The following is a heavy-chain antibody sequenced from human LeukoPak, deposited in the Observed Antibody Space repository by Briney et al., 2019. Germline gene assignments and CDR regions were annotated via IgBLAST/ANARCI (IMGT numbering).Heavy chain of an antibody. Sequence: PGGSLRLSCEDSGFTFSSYWMSWVRQAPGKGLEWVANINQDGSEKYYVDSVKSRFTISRDNAKNSLYLQMSSLRGEDTAVYYCARKGDALDIWGQGTMITVSS. CDR1: GFTFSSYW. J-gene: IGHJ3*02. V-gene: IGHV3-7*01. CDR2: INQDGSEK. CDR3: ARKGDALDI.